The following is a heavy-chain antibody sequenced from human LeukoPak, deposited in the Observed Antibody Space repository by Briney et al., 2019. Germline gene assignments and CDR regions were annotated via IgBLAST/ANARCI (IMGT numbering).Heavy chain of an antibody. V-gene: IGHV1-2*02. J-gene: IGHJ5*02. Sequence: ASVKVSCKASGYTFTGYYMHWVRQAPGQGLEWMGWINPNSGGTNYAQKFQGRVTMTRDTSISTAYMELSRLRSDDTAVYYCARGRRGSSSFTYRPPNWFDPWGQGTLVTVSS. CDR1: GYTFTGYY. D-gene: IGHD6-6*01. CDR3: ARGRRGSSSFTYRPPNWFDP. CDR2: INPNSGGT.